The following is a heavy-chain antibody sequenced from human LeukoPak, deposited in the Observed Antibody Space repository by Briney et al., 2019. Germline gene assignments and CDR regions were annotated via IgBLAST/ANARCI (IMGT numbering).Heavy chain of an antibody. CDR2: MNPNSGNT. D-gene: IGHD5-12*01. CDR1: GYTFTGYY. CDR3: ARASPNYFDY. Sequence: ASVKVSCKASGYTFTGYYMHWVRQAPGQGLEWMGWMNPNSGNTGYAQKFQGRVTMTRNASISTAYMELSSLRSEDTAVYYCARASPNYFDYWGQGTLVTVSS. J-gene: IGHJ4*02. V-gene: IGHV1-8*02.